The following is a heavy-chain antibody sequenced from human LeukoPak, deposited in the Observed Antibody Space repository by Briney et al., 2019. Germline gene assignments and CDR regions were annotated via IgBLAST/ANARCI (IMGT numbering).Heavy chain of an antibody. Sequence: SETLSLTCTVSGGSISSSSYYWGWIRQPPGKGLEWIGSIYYSGSTYYNPSLKSRVTISVDTSKNQFSLKLSSVTAADTAVYYCARHVVFRPPRYWGQGTLVTVSS. CDR1: GGSISSSSYY. J-gene: IGHJ4*02. CDR3: ARHVVFRPPRY. D-gene: IGHD2-21*01. CDR2: IYYSGST. V-gene: IGHV4-39*01.